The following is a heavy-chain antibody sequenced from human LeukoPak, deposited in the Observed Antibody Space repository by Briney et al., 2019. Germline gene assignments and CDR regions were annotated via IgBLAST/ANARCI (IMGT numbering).Heavy chain of an antibody. CDR2: ISAYNGNT. V-gene: IGHV1-18*01. J-gene: IGHJ4*02. D-gene: IGHD2-2*01. CDR1: GYTFTSYG. CDR3: ARDCGTTICYALY. Sequence: AAVKESCKASGYTFTSYGISWVRQTPGQGLEWMGWISAYNGNTNYAQKVEGRVTMTTDTSTNTDYMELRSLRSDDTAVYYCARDCGTTICYALYCGQGAVLADSS.